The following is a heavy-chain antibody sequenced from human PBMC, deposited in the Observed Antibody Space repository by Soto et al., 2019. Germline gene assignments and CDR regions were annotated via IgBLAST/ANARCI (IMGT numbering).Heavy chain of an antibody. J-gene: IGHJ5*02. CDR1: GFTFSSYG. CDR2: IWNDGSNK. Sequence: PGGSLRLSCAASGFTFSSYGMHWVRQAPGKGLEWVAVIWNDGSNKYYADSVKGRFTISRDTSASTAYMELSSLRSEDTAVYYCGREGPPAAPGGKGTWVPVS. D-gene: IGHD6-25*01. CDR3: GREGPPAAP. V-gene: IGHV3-33*08.